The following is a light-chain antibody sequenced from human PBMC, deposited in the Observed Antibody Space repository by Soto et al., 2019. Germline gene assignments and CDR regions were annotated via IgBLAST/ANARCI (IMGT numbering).Light chain of an antibody. CDR1: QSISSW. CDR2: DAS. V-gene: IGKV1-5*01. Sequence: DIQMTRSPSTLPASVGDRVTITCLASQSISSWFAWYQQKPGKAPKLLIFDASSLESGTPSRFSGRRSGTQFTLTISGLQPDDFATYYCQQYDNYKPLTFGGGTKVDI. J-gene: IGKJ4*01. CDR3: QQYDNYKPLT.